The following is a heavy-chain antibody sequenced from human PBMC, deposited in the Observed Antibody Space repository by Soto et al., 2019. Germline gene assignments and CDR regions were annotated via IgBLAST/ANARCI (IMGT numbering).Heavy chain of an antibody. CDR1: GFTFSSYS. J-gene: IGHJ4*02. D-gene: IGHD6-6*01. CDR2: ISSSSSYI. V-gene: IGHV3-21*01. CDR3: ARDLVAARPG. Sequence: GGSLRLSCAASGFTFSSYSMNWVRQAPGKGLEGVSSISSSSSYIYYADSVKGRFTISRDNAKNSLYLQMNSLRAEDTAVYYCARDLVAARPGWGQGTLVTVSS.